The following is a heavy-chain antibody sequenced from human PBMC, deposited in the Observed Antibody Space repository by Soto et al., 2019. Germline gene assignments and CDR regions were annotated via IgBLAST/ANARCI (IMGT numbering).Heavy chain of an antibody. V-gene: IGHV3-23*01. J-gene: IGHJ4*02. Sequence: GGSLRLSCVASRITFGSRAMSWGRQAPGEGLEWVSTITDTGGDAKSADSVRGRFTISRDNSKKTLYMQMSSLRADDSAVYFCARGSKDSYPGSRIFDFLGRGTMVTVSS. CDR3: ARGSKDSYPGSRIFDF. CDR1: RITFGSRA. D-gene: IGHD3-10*01. CDR2: ITDTGGDA.